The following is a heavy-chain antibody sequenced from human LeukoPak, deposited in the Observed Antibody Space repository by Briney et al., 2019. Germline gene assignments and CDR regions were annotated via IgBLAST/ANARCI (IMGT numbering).Heavy chain of an antibody. CDR1: GGSISSYY. CDR2: IYTSGST. Sequence: SETLSLTCTVSGGSISSYYWSWIRQPAGKGLEWIGRIYTSGSTNYNPSLKSRVTMSVDTSKNHFSLKLSSVTAADTAVYYCARDLEGQSYYYGSGTYLPYYYYYMDVWGQGTLVTVSS. V-gene: IGHV4-4*07. CDR3: ARDLEGQSYYYGSGTYLPYYYYYMDV. D-gene: IGHD3-10*01. J-gene: IGHJ6*03.